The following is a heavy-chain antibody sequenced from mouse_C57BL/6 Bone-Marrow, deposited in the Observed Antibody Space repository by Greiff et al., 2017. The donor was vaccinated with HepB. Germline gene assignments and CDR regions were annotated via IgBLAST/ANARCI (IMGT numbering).Heavy chain of an antibody. Sequence: QVQLKESGAELAKPGASVKLSCKASGYTFTSYWMHWVKQRPGQGLEWIGEIDPSDSYTNYNQKFKGKSTLTVDKSSSTAYMQLSSLTSEDSAVYYCARWGPWFAYWGQGTLVTVSA. CDR1: GYTFTSYW. J-gene: IGHJ3*01. CDR3: ARWGPWFAY. V-gene: IGHV1-69*01. CDR2: IDPSDSYT.